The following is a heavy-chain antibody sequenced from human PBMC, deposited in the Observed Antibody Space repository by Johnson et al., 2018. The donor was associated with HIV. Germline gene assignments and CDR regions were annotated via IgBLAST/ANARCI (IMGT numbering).Heavy chain of an antibody. D-gene: IGHD6-19*01. CDR3: ARGKKQWLDEDAFDI. V-gene: IGHV3-30*04. J-gene: IGHJ3*02. CDR1: GFTFSSYA. Sequence: QVQLVESGGGVVQPGRSLRLSCAASGFTFSSYAMHWVRQAPGKGLEWVAVISYDGSNKYYADSVKGRFTISRDNSKNTLYLQMNSLRAEDTAVDYCARGKKQWLDEDAFDIWGQGTMVTVSS. CDR2: ISYDGSNK.